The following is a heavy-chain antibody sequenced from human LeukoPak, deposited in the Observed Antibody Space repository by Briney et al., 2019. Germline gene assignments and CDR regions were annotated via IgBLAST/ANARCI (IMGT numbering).Heavy chain of an antibody. CDR3: ATNRTTGGHRFDY. CDR2: ISGSGDSI. V-gene: IGHV3-23*01. Sequence: PGGSLRLSCTASGFTFSGFAMSWVRQAPGKGLDWVSAISGSGDSISYADSVRGRFIIPRDNSKNTLYLQMDSLRAEDTAVYYCATNRTTGGHRFDYWGQGTLVTVSS. J-gene: IGHJ4*02. D-gene: IGHD1-1*01. CDR1: GFTFSGFA.